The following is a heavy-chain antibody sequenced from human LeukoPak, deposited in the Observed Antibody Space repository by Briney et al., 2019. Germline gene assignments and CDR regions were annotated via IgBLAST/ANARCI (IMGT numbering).Heavy chain of an antibody. D-gene: IGHD6-19*01. J-gene: IGHJ4*02. Sequence: ASVKVSCKASGYTFTGYYMHWVRQAPGQGLERMGRINPNSGGTNYAQKFQGRVTMTRDTSISTAYMELSRLRSDDTAVYYCARVAAVAGGQIDYWGQGTLVTVSS. CDR1: GYTFTGYY. V-gene: IGHV1-2*06. CDR2: INPNSGGT. CDR3: ARVAAVAGGQIDY.